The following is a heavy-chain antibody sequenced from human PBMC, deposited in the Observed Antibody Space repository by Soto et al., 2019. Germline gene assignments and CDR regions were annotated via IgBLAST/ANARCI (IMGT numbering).Heavy chain of an antibody. Sequence: GGSLRLSCAASGFTFSGSAMHWVRQAPGKGLEYVSAISSNGGSTYYADSVKGRFTISRDNSKNTLYLQMSSLRAEDTAVYYCARDSDYGSGTLDYWGQGTLVTVSS. CDR1: GFTFSGSA. D-gene: IGHD3-10*01. V-gene: IGHV3-64D*06. J-gene: IGHJ4*02. CDR3: ARDSDYGSGTLDY. CDR2: ISSNGGST.